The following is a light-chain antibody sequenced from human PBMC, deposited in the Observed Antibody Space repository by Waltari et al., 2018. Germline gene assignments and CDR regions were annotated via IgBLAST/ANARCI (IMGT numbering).Light chain of an antibody. J-gene: IGLJ2*01. CDR1: ALPKQY. V-gene: IGLV3-25*03. CDR2: NDS. CDR3: QSVDSNGPV. Sequence: SYELTQPPSVSVSPGQTARITCSGDALPKQYVYWYQQKPGQAPVMVIYNDSERPSGIPERFSGSSAGTTVTLTISGVQAEDEADYYCQSVDSNGPVFGGGTKVTVL.